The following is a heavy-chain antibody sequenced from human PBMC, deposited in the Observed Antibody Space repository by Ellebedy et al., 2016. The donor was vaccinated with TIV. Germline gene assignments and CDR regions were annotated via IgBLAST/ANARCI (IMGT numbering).Heavy chain of an antibody. CDR2: IYPGDSNT. V-gene: IGHV5-51*01. J-gene: IGHJ3*01. CDR1: GYSFTSHW. D-gene: IGHD1-26*01. CDR3: ATHSDKYPRGGAFDV. Sequence: GESLKISCKGSGYSFTSHWIGWVRQMPGKGLEWMVIIYPGDSNTRYSPSFQGQVTISADESTSTAYLQWSSLKASDTAMYYCATHSDKYPRGGAFDVWGQGTMVTVSS.